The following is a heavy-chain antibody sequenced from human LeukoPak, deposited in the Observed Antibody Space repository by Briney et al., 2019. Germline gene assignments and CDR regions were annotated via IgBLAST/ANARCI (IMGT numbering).Heavy chain of an antibody. CDR1: GGSISSYY. D-gene: IGHD2-2*01. CDR2: IYYSGST. J-gene: IGHJ4*02. CDR3: ARANIVVVPAARSIDKRRLYYFDY. V-gene: IGHV4-59*01. Sequence: KSSETLSLTCTVSGGSISSYYWSWIRQPPGKGLEWIGYIYYSGSTNYNPSLKSRVTISVDTSKNQFSLKLSSVTAADTAVYYCARANIVVVPAARSIDKRRLYYFDYWGQGTLVTVSS.